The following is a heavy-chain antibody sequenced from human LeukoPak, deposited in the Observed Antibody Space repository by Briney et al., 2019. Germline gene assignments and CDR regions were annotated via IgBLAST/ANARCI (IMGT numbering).Heavy chain of an antibody. V-gene: IGHV1-2*02. CDR3: ARDRYGGNGYFDY. CDR2: INPNSGGT. D-gene: IGHD4-23*01. CDR1: GYTFTGYY. J-gene: IGHJ4*02. Sequence: ASVKVSCKASGYTFTGYYIHWVRQAPGQGLEWMGWINPNSGGTNYAQKFQGRVTMTRDTSISTAYMELSRLRSDDTAVYYCARDRYGGNGYFDYWGQGTLVTVSS.